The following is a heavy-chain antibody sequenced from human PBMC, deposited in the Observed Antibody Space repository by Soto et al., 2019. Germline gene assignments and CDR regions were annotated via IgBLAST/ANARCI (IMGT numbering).Heavy chain of an antibody. CDR1: GFTFSSYA. D-gene: IGHD2-2*01. Sequence: GGSLRLSCAASGFTFSSYAMSWVRQAPGKGLEWVSAISGSGGSTYYADSVKGRFTISRDNSKNTLYLQMNSLRAEDTAVYYCAKDIVVVPAANWFDPWGQGTLVTVSS. CDR3: AKDIVVVPAANWFDP. CDR2: ISGSGGST. J-gene: IGHJ5*02. V-gene: IGHV3-23*01.